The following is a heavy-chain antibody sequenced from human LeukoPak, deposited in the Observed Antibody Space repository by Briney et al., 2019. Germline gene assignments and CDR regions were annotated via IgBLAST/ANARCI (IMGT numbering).Heavy chain of an antibody. V-gene: IGHV3-33*01. CDR2: IWYDGSNK. CDR3: ARQHCSGGDCYFFD. D-gene: IGHD2-15*01. Sequence: GGSLRLSCAASGFTFSNYGMHWVRQAPGKGLEWVAVIWYDGSNKYYADSVKGRFTISRDNSKNTLYLQLNSLRAEDTAVYYCARQHCSGGDCYFFDWGQGTLVTVSS. J-gene: IGHJ4*02. CDR1: GFTFSNYG.